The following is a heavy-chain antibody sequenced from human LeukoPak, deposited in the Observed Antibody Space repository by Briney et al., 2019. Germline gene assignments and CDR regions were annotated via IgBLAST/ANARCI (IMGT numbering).Heavy chain of an antibody. CDR1: GFVVTSYY. Sequence: GGSLRLSCAVSGFVVTSYYMSWVRQAPGKGLEWVSVIFSGDNTYYADSVKGRFTISRDTSKNTLYLQMNSLRAEDTAVYYCAKSATYSSGWYGHDAFDIWGQGTMVTVSS. CDR2: IFSGDNT. D-gene: IGHD6-19*01. J-gene: IGHJ3*02. CDR3: AKSATYSSGWYGHDAFDI. V-gene: IGHV3-53*01.